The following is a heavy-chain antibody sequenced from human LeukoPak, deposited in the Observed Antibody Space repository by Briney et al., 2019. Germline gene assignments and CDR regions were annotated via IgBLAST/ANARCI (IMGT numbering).Heavy chain of an antibody. J-gene: IGHJ4*02. CDR1: GGPISSGGYY. D-gene: IGHD3-10*01. CDR3: ARGQERITMVRGVIIPDY. V-gene: IGHV4-31*03. Sequence: SETLSLTCTFSGGPISSGGYYWSWTRHHPGKGLEWIGYIYYSGSTYYNPSLKSRVTISVGTSKNQFSLKLSSVTAADTAVYYCARGQERITMVRGVIIPDYWGQGTLVTVSS. CDR2: IYYSGST.